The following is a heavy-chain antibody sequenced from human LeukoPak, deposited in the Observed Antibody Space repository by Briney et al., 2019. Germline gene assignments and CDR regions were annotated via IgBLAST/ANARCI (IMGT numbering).Heavy chain of an antibody. CDR3: AKQRAPTLIDY. J-gene: IGHJ4*02. V-gene: IGHV4-39*01. Sequence: PSETLSLTCTVSGGSISSSSYYWGGIRQPPGKGLEWIGSIYYSGSTYYNPSLKSRVTISVDTSKNQFSLKLSSVTAADTAVYYCAKQRAPTLIDYWGQGTLVTVSS. D-gene: IGHD1-26*01. CDR1: GGSISSSSYY. CDR2: IYYSGST.